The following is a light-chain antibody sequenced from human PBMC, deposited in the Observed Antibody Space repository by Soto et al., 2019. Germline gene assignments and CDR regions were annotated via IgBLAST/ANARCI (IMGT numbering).Light chain of an antibody. Sequence: EIVLTQSPATLSVSRGERVTRSCRAGQNLDSVLNWYRQRPGQTPTPLIYDGSNMAAGVPDRISGGGSGTDYTLTISSLQPEDFAVYYCQQPTRWPITFGQGTRLEI. CDR3: QQPTRWPIT. CDR2: DGS. V-gene: IGKV3-11*01. CDR1: QNLDSV. J-gene: IGKJ5*01.